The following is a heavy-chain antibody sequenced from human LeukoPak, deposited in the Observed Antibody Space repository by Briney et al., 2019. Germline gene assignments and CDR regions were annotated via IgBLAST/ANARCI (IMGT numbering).Heavy chain of an antibody. Sequence: GASVTVSFKASGYTFTVYYMHWVRQAPGQGLEWMGWINPNSGGTNYAQKFQGRVTMTRDTSISTAYMELSRLRSDDTAVYYCARGAAKAGIAAAGILFDYWGQGTLVTVSS. D-gene: IGHD6-13*01. V-gene: IGHV1-2*02. CDR1: GYTFTVYY. J-gene: IGHJ4*02. CDR2: INPNSGGT. CDR3: ARGAAKAGIAAAGILFDY.